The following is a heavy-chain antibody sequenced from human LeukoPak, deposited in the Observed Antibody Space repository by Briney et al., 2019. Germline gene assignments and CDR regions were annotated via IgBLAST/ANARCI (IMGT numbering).Heavy chain of an antibody. CDR1: GFTFSSYG. D-gene: IGHD5-24*01. J-gene: IGHJ4*02. Sequence: QSGGSLRLFCAASGFTFSSYGMHWVRQAPGKGLEWVAVIWYDGSNKYYADSVKGRFTISRDNSKNTLYLQMNSLRAEDTAVYYCARQNTPHGNFDYWGQGTLVTVSS. CDR2: IWYDGSNK. V-gene: IGHV3-33*01. CDR3: ARQNTPHGNFDY.